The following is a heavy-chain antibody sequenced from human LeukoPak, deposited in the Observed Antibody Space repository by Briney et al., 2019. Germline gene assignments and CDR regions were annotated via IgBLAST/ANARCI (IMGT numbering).Heavy chain of an antibody. J-gene: IGHJ4*02. D-gene: IGHD2-2*01. Sequence: PGGSLRLSCAASGFTLSDHSMDWVRQAPGKGLEWVSRTKNKVNSYTTEYAASVKGRFTISRGDSKNSLYLQMNGLKIEDTAVYYCATGAVSDAAALDYWGQGTLVTVSS. CDR2: TKNKVNSYTT. CDR1: GFTLSDHS. V-gene: IGHV3-72*01. CDR3: ATGAVSDAAALDY.